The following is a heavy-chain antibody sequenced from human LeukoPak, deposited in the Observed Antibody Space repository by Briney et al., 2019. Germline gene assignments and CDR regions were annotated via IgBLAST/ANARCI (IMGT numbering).Heavy chain of an antibody. CDR2: IHYSGST. CDR3: ASGMGELWYDY. D-gene: IGHD3-16*01. Sequence: PSETLSLTCTVSGASISPDYWGWIRQPPGKGLEFIGYIHYSGSTNYNPSLKSRVTISVDTSKNQFSLKLSSVTAADTAVYYCASGMGELWYDYWGQGTLVAVSS. J-gene: IGHJ4*02. V-gene: IGHV4-59*01. CDR1: GASISPDY.